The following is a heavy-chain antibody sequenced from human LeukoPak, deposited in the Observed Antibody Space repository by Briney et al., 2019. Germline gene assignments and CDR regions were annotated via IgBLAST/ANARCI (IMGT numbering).Heavy chain of an antibody. Sequence: SETLSLTCTVSGGSFSSDDYYWSWIRQPPGKGLEWIGYISYSGNTYYNPSLKSRVTISVDTSKNQFSLKLSSVTVADTVVYYCARSPAVAGTLDYWGQGTLVTVSS. V-gene: IGHV4-30-4*01. CDR1: GGSFSSDDYY. CDR3: ARSPAVAGTLDY. D-gene: IGHD6-19*01. J-gene: IGHJ4*02. CDR2: ISYSGNT.